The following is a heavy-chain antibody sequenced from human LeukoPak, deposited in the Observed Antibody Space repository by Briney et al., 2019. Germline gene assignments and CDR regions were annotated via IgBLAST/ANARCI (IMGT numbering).Heavy chain of an antibody. Sequence: PSETLSLTCAVSGSSISTDYYWSWIRQPPGKGLEWIGSIHHNGRIYYSPSLKSRPTLSLDTSKNQLSLRLSSLTAADTALYFCSRESSSSSDYWGQGTLVTVSS. CDR3: SRESSSSSDY. V-gene: IGHV4-38-2*02. D-gene: IGHD6-6*01. CDR2: IHHNGRI. CDR1: GSSISTDYY. J-gene: IGHJ4*02.